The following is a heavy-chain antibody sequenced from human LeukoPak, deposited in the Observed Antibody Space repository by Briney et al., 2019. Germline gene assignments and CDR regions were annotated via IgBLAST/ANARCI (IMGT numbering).Heavy chain of an antibody. V-gene: IGHV3-66*01. J-gene: IGHJ2*01. CDR1: GFTVSSNY. Sequence: GGSLRLSCAASGFTVSSNYMSWVRQAPGKGLEWVSVIYSGGSTYYADSVKGRFTISRDNSKNTLYLQMNSLRAEDTAVYYCAREGSSGWYVKYFDLWGRGTLVAVPS. D-gene: IGHD6-19*01. CDR3: AREGSSGWYVKYFDL. CDR2: IYSGGST.